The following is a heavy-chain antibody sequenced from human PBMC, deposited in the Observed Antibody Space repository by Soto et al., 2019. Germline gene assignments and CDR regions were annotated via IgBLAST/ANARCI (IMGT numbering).Heavy chain of an antibody. CDR2: ILYDGSNK. J-gene: IGHJ6*02. CDR1: GFTFSNYG. Sequence: LRLSCAASGFTFSNYGMHWVRQTPGKGLEWVALILYDGSNKYYADSVKGRFTISRDNSKNTLYLQVSSLRAEDTAVYYCAKSRDAYNFYFYYGMDVWGQGTSVTVSS. D-gene: IGHD1-1*01. CDR3: AKSRDAYNFYFYYGMDV. V-gene: IGHV3-30*18.